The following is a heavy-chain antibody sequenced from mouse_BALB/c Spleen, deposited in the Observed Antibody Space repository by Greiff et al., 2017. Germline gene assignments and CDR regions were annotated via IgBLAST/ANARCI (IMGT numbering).Heavy chain of an antibody. CDR2: ISSGSSTI. D-gene: IGHD2-4*01. V-gene: IGHV5-17*02. CDR3: ASAYDYDGAWFAY. Sequence: EVQLVESGGGLVQPGGSRKLSCAASGFTFSSFGMHWVRQAPEKGLEWVAYISSGSSTIYYADTVKGRFTISRDNPKNTLFLQMTSLRSEDTAMYYCASAYDYDGAWFAYWGQGTLVTVSA. J-gene: IGHJ3*01. CDR1: GFTFSSFG.